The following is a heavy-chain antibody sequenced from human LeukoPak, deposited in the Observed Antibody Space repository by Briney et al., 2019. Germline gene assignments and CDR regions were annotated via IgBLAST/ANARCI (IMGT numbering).Heavy chain of an antibody. CDR2: ISSSSSYI. Sequence: GGSLRLSCAASGFTFSSYSMNWVRQAPGKGLEWVSSISSSSSYIYYADSVKGRFTISRDNAKNSLYLQMNSLRAEDTAVYYCARAGDYGDYGPNDAFDIWGQGTMVIVSS. V-gene: IGHV3-21*01. CDR3: ARAGDYGDYGPNDAFDI. CDR1: GFTFSSYS. J-gene: IGHJ3*02. D-gene: IGHD4-17*01.